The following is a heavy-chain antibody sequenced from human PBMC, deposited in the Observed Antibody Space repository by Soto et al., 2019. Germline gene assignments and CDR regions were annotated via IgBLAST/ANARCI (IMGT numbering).Heavy chain of an antibody. J-gene: IGHJ4*02. CDR3: AKAIVAATSGTDC. V-gene: IGHV3-23*01. D-gene: IGHD1-26*01. CDR2: ISGSGGST. Sequence: PGGSLRLSCAASGFTFSSYAMSWVRQAPGKGLEWVSGISGSGGSTYYADSVKGRFTISRDNSKNTLYLQRDSLRAEDTAVYYCAKAIVAATSGTDCWGQGTLVTVSS. CDR1: GFTFSSYA.